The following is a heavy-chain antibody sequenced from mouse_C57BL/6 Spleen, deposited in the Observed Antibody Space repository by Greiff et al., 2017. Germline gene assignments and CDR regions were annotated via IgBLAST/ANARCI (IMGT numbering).Heavy chain of an antibody. CDR1: GYTFTTYP. CDR3: ARGDSSGYQGFAY. D-gene: IGHD3-2*02. V-gene: IGHV1-47*01. CDR2: FHPYNDDT. J-gene: IGHJ3*01. Sequence: QVHVKQSGAELVKPGASVKMSCKASGYTFTTYPIEWMKQNHGKSLEWIGNFHPYNDDTKYNEKFKGKATLTVEKSSSTVYLELSRLTSDDSAVYYCARGDSSGYQGFAYWGQGTLVTVSA.